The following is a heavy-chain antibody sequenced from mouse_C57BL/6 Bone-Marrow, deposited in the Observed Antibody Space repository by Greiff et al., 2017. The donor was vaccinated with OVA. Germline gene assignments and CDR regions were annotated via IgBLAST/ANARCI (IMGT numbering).Heavy chain of an antibody. Sequence: VQLQQPGAELVRPGPSVKLSCKASGYTFTSYWMHWVQQRPGHGLEWLGVIDPSDSYTNYTEKFKGKATLPVDTSSSTASMQLSRLTSEDAAVYYCARLGGFDYWGQGATLTVSS. CDR3: ARLGGFDY. V-gene: IGHV1-59*01. CDR2: IDPSDSYT. J-gene: IGHJ2*01. CDR1: GYTFTSYW. D-gene: IGHD1-1*02.